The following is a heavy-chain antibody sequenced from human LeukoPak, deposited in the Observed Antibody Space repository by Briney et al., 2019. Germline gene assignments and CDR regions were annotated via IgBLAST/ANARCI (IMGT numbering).Heavy chain of an antibody. J-gene: IGHJ4*02. CDR3: ARVWSTTNEFDY. CDR2: INPSGGST. Sequence: ASVKVSCKASGYTFTGYYMHWVRQAPGQGLEWMGVINPSGGSTSYAQKFQGRVTMTRDTSTSTVYMELSSLRSEDTAVYYCARVWSTTNEFDYWGQGTWSPSPQ. CDR1: GYTFTGYY. V-gene: IGHV1-46*01. D-gene: IGHD2-2*01.